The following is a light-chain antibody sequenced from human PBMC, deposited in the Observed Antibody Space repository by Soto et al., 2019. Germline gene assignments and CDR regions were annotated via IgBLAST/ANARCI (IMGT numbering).Light chain of an antibody. CDR2: KAS. J-gene: IGKJ1*01. V-gene: IGKV1-5*03. CDR1: QSISSW. Sequence: DIQMTQSPSTLSASVGDRVTITCRASQSISSWLAWYQQKPGKVPKLLIYKASSLESGVPSRFSGSGSGTEFTLTISSLQPDDFATYYCQQYDSYAWTFGQGTKVEIQ. CDR3: QQYDSYAWT.